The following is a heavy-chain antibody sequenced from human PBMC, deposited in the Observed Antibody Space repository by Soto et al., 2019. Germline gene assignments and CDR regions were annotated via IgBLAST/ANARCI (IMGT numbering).Heavy chain of an antibody. V-gene: IGHV1-2*04. CDR3: ARDGSIVGANGFNP. J-gene: IGHJ5*02. CDR1: GYTFTGYY. D-gene: IGHD1-26*01. CDR2: INPNSGGT. Sequence: RASVKVSCKASGYTFTGYYMHWVRQAPGQGLEWMGWINPNSGGTNYAQKFQGWVTMTRDTSISTAYMELSRLRSDDTAVYYCARDGSIVGANGFNPWGQGTLVTVSS.